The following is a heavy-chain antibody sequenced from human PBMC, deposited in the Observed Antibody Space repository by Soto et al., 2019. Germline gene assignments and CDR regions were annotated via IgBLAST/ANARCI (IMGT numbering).Heavy chain of an antibody. V-gene: IGHV1-18*01. D-gene: IGHD3-22*01. CDR3: ARDRKNMEDDTQRPDI. CDR1: GYTFTSYG. Sequence: ASVKVSCKASGYTFTSYGISWVRQAPGQGLEWMGWISAYNGYTNYAQKLQGRVTMTTDTSTSTAYMELRSLRSDDTAVYYCARDRKNMEDDTQRPDIWGQGTMVTVSS. CDR2: ISAYNGYT. J-gene: IGHJ3*02.